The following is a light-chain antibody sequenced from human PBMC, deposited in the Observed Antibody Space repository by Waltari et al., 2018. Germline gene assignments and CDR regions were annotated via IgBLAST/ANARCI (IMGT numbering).Light chain of an antibody. J-gene: IGKJ2*01. Sequence: DIVMTQSPDFLAVSLGERATINCESSQNVLYSPNNKSYLAWFQQKPGQPPKVLIFWASTRESGVPDRFSGSGSGTHFTLTISSLQAEGVALYFCQQYYLVPYTFGQGTKLEI. CDR3: QQYYLVPYT. V-gene: IGKV4-1*01. CDR2: WAS. CDR1: QNVLYSPNNKSY.